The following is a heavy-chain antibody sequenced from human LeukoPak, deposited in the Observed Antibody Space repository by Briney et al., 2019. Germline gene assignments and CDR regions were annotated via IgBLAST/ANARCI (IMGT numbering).Heavy chain of an antibody. CDR1: GGSISSSSYY. J-gene: IGHJ6*03. CDR3: ARGTLSNYYYYYYMDV. D-gene: IGHD6-13*01. Sequence: SETLSLTCTVSGGSISSSSYYWGWIRQPPGKGLEWIGSIYYSGSTYYNPSLKSRVTISVDKSKNQFSLKLSSVTAADTAVYYCARGTLSNYYYYYYMDVWGKGTTVTVSS. CDR2: IYYSGST. V-gene: IGHV4-39*07.